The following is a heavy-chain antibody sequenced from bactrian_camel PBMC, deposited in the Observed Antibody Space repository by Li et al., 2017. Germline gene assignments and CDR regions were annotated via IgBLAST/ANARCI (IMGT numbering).Heavy chain of an antibody. Sequence: HVQLVESGGGSVQAGGSLRLSCAASGYLYSRYCMGWFRQAPGKGLEWVSGVSTGGGTTYYADSVKGRFTISRVNAKNTVYLQMNSLKTEDTAMYYCVTWDYWGQGTQVTVS. D-gene: IGHD1*01. CDR2: VSTGGGTT. CDR3: VTWDY. V-gene: IGHV3S1*01. J-gene: IGHJ4*01. CDR1: GYLYSRYC.